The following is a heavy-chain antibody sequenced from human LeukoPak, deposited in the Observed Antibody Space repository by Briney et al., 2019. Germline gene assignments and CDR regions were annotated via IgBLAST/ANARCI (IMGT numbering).Heavy chain of an antibody. CDR2: ISYDGSNK. J-gene: IGHJ5*02. CDR3: ARGTS. V-gene: IGHV3-30-3*01. Sequence: GGSLRLSCAASGFTFSSYAMHWVRQAPGKGLEWVAVISYDGSNKYYADSVKGRFTISRDNSKNTLYLQMNSLRAEDTAVYCCARGTSWGQGTLVTVSS. D-gene: IGHD2-2*01. CDR1: GFTFSSYA.